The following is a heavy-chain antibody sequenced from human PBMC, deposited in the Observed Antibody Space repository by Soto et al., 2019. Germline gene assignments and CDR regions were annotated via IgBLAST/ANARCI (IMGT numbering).Heavy chain of an antibody. J-gene: IGHJ6*02. D-gene: IGHD1-1*01. CDR1: GFTFSSYG. Sequence: GGSLRLSCAASGFTFSSYGMHWVRQAPGKGLEWVAVISYDGSNKYYADSVKGRFTISRDNSKNTLYLQMNSLRAEDTAVYYCAKEDNWKPHYGMDVWGQGTTVTVSS. CDR2: ISYDGSNK. CDR3: AKEDNWKPHYGMDV. V-gene: IGHV3-30*18.